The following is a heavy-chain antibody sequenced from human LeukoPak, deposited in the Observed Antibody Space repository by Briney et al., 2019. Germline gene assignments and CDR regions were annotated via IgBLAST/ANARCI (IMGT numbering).Heavy chain of an antibody. CDR2: IKQDGSER. CDR1: GVTFSSYW. Sequence: GRSLRLSCAASGVTFSSYWMTWVRQAPGKGLEWVATIKQDGSERYYVDSVKGRFSISRDNARNSLYLQMDSLRAEDTAVYYCAREYSSDWPTRFDYWGQGTLVTVSS. J-gene: IGHJ4*02. D-gene: IGHD6-19*01. V-gene: IGHV3-7*01. CDR3: AREYSSDWPTRFDY.